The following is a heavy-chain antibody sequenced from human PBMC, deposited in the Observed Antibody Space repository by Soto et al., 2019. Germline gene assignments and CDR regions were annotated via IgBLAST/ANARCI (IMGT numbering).Heavy chain of an antibody. CDR2: ISAYNGDT. Sequence: ASVKVSCRASGYSFTTHGISWVRRAPGHGLEWMGWISAYNGDTHYVQRFQGRLTMTTDTSTSTAYMELRSLTSDDTAVYYCARDPPFSGILRGTPLMDVWGQGTTVTVSS. CDR1: GYSFTTHG. CDR3: ARDPPFSGILRGTPLMDV. V-gene: IGHV1-18*04. D-gene: IGHD4-17*01. J-gene: IGHJ6*02.